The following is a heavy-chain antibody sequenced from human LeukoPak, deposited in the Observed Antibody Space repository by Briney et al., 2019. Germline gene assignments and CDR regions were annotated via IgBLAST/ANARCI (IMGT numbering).Heavy chain of an antibody. CDR2: IRYDGSNK. Sequence: GGSLRLSCAASGFTFSSYGMHWVRQAPGKGLEWVAFIRYDGSNKYYADSVKGRFTISRDNSKNTLYLQMNSLRAEDTAVYYCAKDRGSGPYATMSYFDYWGQGTLVTVSS. D-gene: IGHD3-10*01. J-gene: IGHJ4*02. V-gene: IGHV3-30*02. CDR3: AKDRGSGPYATMSYFDY. CDR1: GFTFSSYG.